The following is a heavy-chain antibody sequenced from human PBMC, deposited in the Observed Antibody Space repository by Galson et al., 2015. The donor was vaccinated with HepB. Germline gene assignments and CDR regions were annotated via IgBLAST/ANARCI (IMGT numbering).Heavy chain of an antibody. CDR2: ISYDGNNK. D-gene: IGHD2-2*01. Sequence: SLRLSCAASGFTFTNYGMNWVRQAPGKGLEWVAVISYDGNNKNYADFVKGRFTISRDNSKNTLYLQMNSLRPEDTAVYYYAKGRGPCSITSCSADSWGQGTLVTVSS. CDR3: AKGRGPCSITSCSADS. J-gene: IGHJ4*02. V-gene: IGHV3-30*18. CDR1: GFTFTNYG.